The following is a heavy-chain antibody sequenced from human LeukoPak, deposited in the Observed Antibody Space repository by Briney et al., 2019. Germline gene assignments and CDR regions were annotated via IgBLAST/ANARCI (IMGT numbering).Heavy chain of an antibody. J-gene: IGHJ5*02. D-gene: IGHD3-10*01. CDR1: GFTVSSNE. V-gene: IGHV3-38-3*01. CDR2: ISGGST. Sequence: GGSLRLSCAASGFTVSSNEMRWVRQAPGKGLEWVSSISGGSTYYADSRKGRFTISRDNSKNTLHLQMNSLRAEDTAVYYCARVALGSYNWFDPWGQGTLVTVSS. CDR3: ARVALGSYNWFDP.